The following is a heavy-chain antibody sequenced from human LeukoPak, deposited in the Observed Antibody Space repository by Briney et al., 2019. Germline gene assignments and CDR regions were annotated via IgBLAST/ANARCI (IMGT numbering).Heavy chain of an antibody. CDR1: AFSFNSFG. Sequence: GGCLRPSCGASAFSFNSFGMNWLSQNPGRGLQWVSYISSSGDTFYYGYSLKGRFTSSRDNGKNPVFLQMNSLRADDPGLYYCATDLVVGTAYDAPHYFDPWGRGTLVTVSS. CDR3: ATDLVVGTAYDAPHYFDP. J-gene: IGHJ4*02. V-gene: IGHV3-48*01. D-gene: IGHD1-7*01. CDR2: ISSSGDTF.